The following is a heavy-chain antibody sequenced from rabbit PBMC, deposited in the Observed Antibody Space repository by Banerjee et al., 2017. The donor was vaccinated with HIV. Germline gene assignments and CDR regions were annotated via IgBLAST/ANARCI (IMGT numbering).Heavy chain of an antibody. CDR3: ARDLAGVIGWNFNL. V-gene: IGHV1S40*01. Sequence: QSLEESGGDLVQPGASLTLTCTASGFSFSSNYYMCWVRQAPGKGLEWIGCIYTGSGSTYYASWVNGRFTISLDNAQNTVFLQMNSLTAADTATYFCARDLAGVIGWNFNLWGPGTLVTVS. D-gene: IGHD4-1*01. CDR2: IYTGSGST. J-gene: IGHJ4*01. CDR1: GFSFSSNYY.